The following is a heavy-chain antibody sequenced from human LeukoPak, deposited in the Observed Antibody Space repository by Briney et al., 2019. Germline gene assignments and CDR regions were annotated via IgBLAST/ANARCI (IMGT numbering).Heavy chain of an antibody. D-gene: IGHD6-19*01. CDR2: INPNSGGT. CDR1: GYTFTGYY. J-gene: IGHJ3*02. CDR3: ARDRDSSGWYSRLNAFDI. Sequence: ASVKDSCNASGYTFTGYYLHWVRQAPGQGLEWMGWINPNSGGTNYAQKFQGRVTMTRDTSISTAYMELSRLRSDDTAVYYCARDRDSSGWYSRLNAFDIWGQGTMVTVSS. V-gene: IGHV1-2*02.